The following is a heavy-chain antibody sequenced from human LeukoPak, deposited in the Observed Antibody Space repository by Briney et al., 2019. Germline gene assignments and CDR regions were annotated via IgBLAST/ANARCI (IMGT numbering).Heavy chain of an antibody. V-gene: IGHV3-11*01. Sequence: GGSLRLSCAASGFTFSDYYMSWLRQAPGKGLEGVSYISSSGSTIYYADSVKGRFTISRDNAKDSLYLQMNSLRAEDTAVYYCAREVVPAAKGVGFDPWGQGTLVTVSS. J-gene: IGHJ5*02. CDR3: AREVVPAAKGVGFDP. D-gene: IGHD2-2*01. CDR2: ISSSGSTI. CDR1: GFTFSDYY.